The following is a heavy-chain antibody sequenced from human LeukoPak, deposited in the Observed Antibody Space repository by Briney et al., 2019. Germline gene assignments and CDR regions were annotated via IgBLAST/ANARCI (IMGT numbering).Heavy chain of an antibody. CDR2: IIPIFGTA. D-gene: IGHD2-2*01. CDR1: GGTFSSYA. J-gene: IGHJ5*02. Sequence: SVKVSCKASGGTFSSYAISWVRQAPGQGLEWMGGIIPIFGTANYAQKFQGRVTITADEPTSTAYMELSSLRSEDTAAYYCARDRYCSSTSCYGGNWFDPWGQGTLVTVSS. V-gene: IGHV1-69*13. CDR3: ARDRYCSSTSCYGGNWFDP.